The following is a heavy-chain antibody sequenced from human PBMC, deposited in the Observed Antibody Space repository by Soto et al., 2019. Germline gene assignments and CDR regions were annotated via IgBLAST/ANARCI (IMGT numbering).Heavy chain of an antibody. CDR1: GYTFTSYD. Sequence: ASVKVSCKASGYTFTSYDINWVRQATGQGLEWMGWMNPNSGNTGYAQKFQGRVTMTRNTSISTAYMELSSLRSEDTAVYYCARGPPAYWYFDLWGRGTLVTVSS. V-gene: IGHV1-8*01. J-gene: IGHJ2*01. CDR3: ARGPPAYWYFDL. CDR2: MNPNSGNT.